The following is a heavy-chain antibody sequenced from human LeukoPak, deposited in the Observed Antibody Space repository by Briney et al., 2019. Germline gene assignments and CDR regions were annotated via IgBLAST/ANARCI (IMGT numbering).Heavy chain of an antibody. CDR3: ARISAYDSSGYSPPSFDY. D-gene: IGHD3-22*01. CDR1: GYTFTGYY. CDR2: INPNSGGT. Sequence: GASVKVSCKPSGYTFTGYYMHWVRPAPGQGLEWMGWINPNSGGTNYAQKFQGRVTMTRDTSISTAYMELSRLRSDDTAVYYCARISAYDSSGYSPPSFDYWGQGTLVTVSS. J-gene: IGHJ4*02. V-gene: IGHV1-2*02.